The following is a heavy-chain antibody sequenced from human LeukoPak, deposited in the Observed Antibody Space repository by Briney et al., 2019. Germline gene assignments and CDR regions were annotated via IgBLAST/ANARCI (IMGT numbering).Heavy chain of an antibody. CDR1: GGTFSSYA. CDR3: ARGGNSWSHWFDP. Sequence: ASVKVSCKASGGTFSSYAISWVRQAPGQGLEWMGRIIPIFGTANYAQKLQGRVTMTTDTSTSTAYMELRSLRSDDTAVYYCARGGNSWSHWFDPWGQGTLVTVSS. D-gene: IGHD4-23*01. V-gene: IGHV1-69*05. CDR2: IIPIFGTA. J-gene: IGHJ5*02.